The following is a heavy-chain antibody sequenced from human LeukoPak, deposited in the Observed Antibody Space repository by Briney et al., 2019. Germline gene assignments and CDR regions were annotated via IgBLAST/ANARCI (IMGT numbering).Heavy chain of an antibody. CDR1: GGSISSYY. CDR3: ARSPQWMTYNWFDP. J-gene: IGHJ5*02. CDR2: IYYSGST. Sequence: PSETLSLTCTVSGGSISSYYWSWIRQPPGKGLEWIGYIYYSGSTNYNPSLKSRVTISVDTSKNQFSLKLSSVTAADTAVYYCARSPQWMTYNWFDPWGQGTLVTVSS. D-gene: IGHD6-19*01. V-gene: IGHV4-59*01.